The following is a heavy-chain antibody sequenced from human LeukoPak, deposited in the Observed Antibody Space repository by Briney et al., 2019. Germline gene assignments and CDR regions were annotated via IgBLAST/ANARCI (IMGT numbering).Heavy chain of an antibody. CDR3: ARVYDSSGYYYVGVDY. D-gene: IGHD3-22*01. CDR2: IKQDGSEK. J-gene: IGHJ4*02. CDR1: GFTFSSYW. V-gene: IGHV3-7*01. Sequence: GGSLRLSCAAPGFTFSSYWMSWVRQAPGKGLEWVANIKQDGSEKYYVDSVKGRFTISRDNAKNSLYLQMNSLRAEDTAVYYCARVYDSSGYYYVGVDYWGQGTLVTVSS.